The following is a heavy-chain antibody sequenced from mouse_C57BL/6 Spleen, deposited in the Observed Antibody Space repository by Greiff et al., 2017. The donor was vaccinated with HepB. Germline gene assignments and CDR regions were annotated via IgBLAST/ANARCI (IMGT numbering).Heavy chain of an antibody. V-gene: IGHV5-12*01. CDR1: GFTFSDYY. Sequence: DVQLVESGGGLVQPGGSLKLSCAASGFTFSDYYMYWVRQTPEKRLEWVAYISNGGGSTYYPDTVKGRFTISRDNAKNTLYLQMSRLKAEDTAMYYCARQDVAYWGKGTLVTVSA. J-gene: IGHJ3*01. CDR3: ARQDVAY. CDR2: ISNGGGST.